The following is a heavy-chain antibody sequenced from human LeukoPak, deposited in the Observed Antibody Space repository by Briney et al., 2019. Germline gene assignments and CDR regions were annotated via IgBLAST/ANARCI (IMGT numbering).Heavy chain of an antibody. V-gene: IGHV4-59*08. CDR2: IYYSGST. Sequence: PSETLSLTCTVSGGSISSYHWSWIRQPPGKGLEWIGYIYYSGSTNYNPSLKSRVTISVDTSKNQFSLKLSSVTAADTAVYYCAIPYYYDSSVHAFDIWGQGTMVTVSS. J-gene: IGHJ3*02. CDR1: GGSISSYH. CDR3: AIPYYYDSSVHAFDI. D-gene: IGHD3-22*01.